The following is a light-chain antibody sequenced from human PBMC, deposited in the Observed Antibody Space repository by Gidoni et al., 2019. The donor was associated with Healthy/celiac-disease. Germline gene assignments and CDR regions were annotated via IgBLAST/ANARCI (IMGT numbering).Light chain of an antibody. CDR3: SSYTSSSTRE. CDR2: DVS. V-gene: IGLV2-14*03. Sequence: QSALTQPASVSGSPVQSITISCTGTSSDVGGYNYVSWYQQHPGKAPKLMIYDVSNRPSGVSNRFSGSKSGNTASLTISGLQAEDEADYYCSSYTSSSTREFGGGTKLTVL. J-gene: IGLJ3*02. CDR1: SSDVGGYNY.